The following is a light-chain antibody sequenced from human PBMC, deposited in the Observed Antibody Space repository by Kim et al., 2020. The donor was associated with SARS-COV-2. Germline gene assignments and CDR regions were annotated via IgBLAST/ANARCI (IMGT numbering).Light chain of an antibody. V-gene: IGKV3-15*01. CDR2: GAS. J-gene: IGKJ1*01. CDR1: QSVNNN. Sequence: SPGESATLSCRASQSVNNNLAWYQQKPGQAPRLLIYGASTRATGIPARFSGSGSGAEFTLTISSLQSEDFALYYCQQYDNWPPWTFGQGTKVDIK. CDR3: QQYDNWPPWT.